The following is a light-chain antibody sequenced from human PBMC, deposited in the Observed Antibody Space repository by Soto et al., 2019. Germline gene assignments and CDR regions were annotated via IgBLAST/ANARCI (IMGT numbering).Light chain of an antibody. CDR2: EVT. CDR1: NSDVGGFDF. V-gene: IGLV2-14*01. Sequence: QSALTQPASVSGSPGQSITISCTGTNSDVGGFDFVSWYQHHPGKAPKLMIYEVTNRPSGVSDRFSGSKSGSTASLTISGLQAEDEADYYCSSYSTRSTLYVFGTGIKFTVL. CDR3: SSYSTRSTLYV. J-gene: IGLJ1*01.